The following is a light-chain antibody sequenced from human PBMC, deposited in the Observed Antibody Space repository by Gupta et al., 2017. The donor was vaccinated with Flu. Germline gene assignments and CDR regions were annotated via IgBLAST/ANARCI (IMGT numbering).Light chain of an antibody. CDR1: QSIRNW. Sequence: STLSASVGDRVTITCRASQSIRNWLAWWHQKPGKAPRLLINKATNLESGVPSRFSGSDSGTEFILTINNLQPDDFGIYYCQHYNSYTEFVFGPGTKVDL. CDR2: KAT. J-gene: IGKJ3*01. V-gene: IGKV1-5*03. CDR3: QHYNSYTEFV.